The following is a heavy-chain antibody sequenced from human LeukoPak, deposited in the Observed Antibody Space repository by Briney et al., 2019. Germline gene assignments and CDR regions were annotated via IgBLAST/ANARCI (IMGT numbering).Heavy chain of an antibody. Sequence: GGSLRLSCAASGFTFSSYAMHWVRQAPGKGLEWVAVISYDGSNKYYADSVKGRFTISRDNSKNTLYLQMNSLRAEDTAVYYCARSYHHRRPDSSGYYLEHLDYWGQGTLVTVSS. CDR3: ARSYHHRRPDSSGYYLEHLDY. CDR2: ISYDGSNK. V-gene: IGHV3-30*04. J-gene: IGHJ4*02. D-gene: IGHD3-22*01. CDR1: GFTFSSYA.